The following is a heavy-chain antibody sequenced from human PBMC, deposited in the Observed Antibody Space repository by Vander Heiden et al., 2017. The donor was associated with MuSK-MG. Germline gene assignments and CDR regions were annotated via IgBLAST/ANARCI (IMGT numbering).Heavy chain of an antibody. CDR2: INHSGST. CDR3: ARNQEESPSYFDY. V-gene: IGHV4-34*01. J-gene: IGHJ4*02. CDR1: GGSFSGYY. Sequence: QVQLQQWGAGLLKPSETLSLTCAVYGGSFSGYYWSGIGQPPGKGLEWIGEINHSGSTNYNPSLKSRVTISVDTSKNQFSLKLSSVTAADTAVYYCARNQEESPSYFDYWGQGTLVTVSS.